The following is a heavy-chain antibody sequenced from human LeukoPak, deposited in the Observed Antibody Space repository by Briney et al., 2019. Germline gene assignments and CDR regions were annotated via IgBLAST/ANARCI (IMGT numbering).Heavy chain of an antibody. J-gene: IGHJ3*02. CDR1: GYTFTSYA. Sequence: ASVKVSCKASGYTFTSYAMHWVRQAPGQRLEWMGWINAGNGNTKYSQKFQGRVTITRDTSASTAYMELSSLRSEDTAVYYCARVRSRKTYYYGSGGAAFDIWGQGTMVTVSS. V-gene: IGHV1-3*01. CDR3: ARVRSRKTYYYGSGGAAFDI. CDR2: INAGNGNT. D-gene: IGHD3-10*01.